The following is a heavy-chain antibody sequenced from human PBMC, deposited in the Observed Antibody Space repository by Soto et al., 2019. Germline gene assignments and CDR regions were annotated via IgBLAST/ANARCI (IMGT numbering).Heavy chain of an antibody. CDR2: ISSNGGST. V-gene: IGHV3-64*01. CDR3: ARATGTGLYYFDY. D-gene: IGHD1-7*01. Sequence: GGSLRLSCAASGFTFSSYAMHWVRQAPGKGLEYVSAISSNGGSTYYANSVKGRFTISRDNSKNTLYLQMGSLRAEDMAVYYCARATGTGLYYFDYWGQGTLVTVSS. CDR1: GFTFSSYA. J-gene: IGHJ4*02.